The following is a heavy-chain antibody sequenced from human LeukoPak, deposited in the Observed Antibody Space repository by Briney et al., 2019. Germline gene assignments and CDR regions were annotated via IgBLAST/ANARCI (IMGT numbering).Heavy chain of an antibody. V-gene: IGHV1-18*01. CDR2: ISSYNGNT. Sequence: ASVKVSCKASGYTFTSYGISWVRQAPGQGLEWMGWISSYNGNTNHAQKLQDRVTMTTDTSTSTAYMELGSLRSDDTAVYYCARYWYYYDSSGYYNAFDIWGQGAMVTVSS. J-gene: IGHJ3*02. D-gene: IGHD3-22*01. CDR3: ARYWYYYDSSGYYNAFDI. CDR1: GYTFTSYG.